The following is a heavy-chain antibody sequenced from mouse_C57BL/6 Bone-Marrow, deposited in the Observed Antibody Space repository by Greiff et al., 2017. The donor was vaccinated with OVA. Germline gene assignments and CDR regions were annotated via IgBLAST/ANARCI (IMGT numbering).Heavy chain of an antibody. J-gene: IGHJ4*01. CDR3: ARESWFYAMDY. CDR2: INYDGSST. V-gene: IGHV5-16*01. Sequence: EVQVVESEGGLVQPGSSMKLSCTASGFTFSDYYMAWVRQVPEKGLEWVANINYDGSSTYYLDSLKSRFIISRDTAKNILYLQMSSLKSEDTATYYCARESWFYAMDYWGQGTSVTVSA. D-gene: IGHD2-2*01. CDR1: GFTFSDYY.